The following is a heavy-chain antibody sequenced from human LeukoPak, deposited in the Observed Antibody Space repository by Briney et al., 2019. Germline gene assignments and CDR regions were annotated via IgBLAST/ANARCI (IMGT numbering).Heavy chain of an antibody. V-gene: IGHV4-59*11. CDR3: ARLYDSSGYTNWFDP. CDR2: IYYSGST. J-gene: IGHJ5*02. D-gene: IGHD3-22*01. CDR1: GGSISSHH. Sequence: SETLSLTCTVSGGSISSHHWSWIRQPPGQGLEWIGYIYYSGSTKYNPSLKSRVTISVDTSKNQYSLKLSSVTAADTAVYYCARLYDSSGYTNWFDPWGQGTLVTVSS.